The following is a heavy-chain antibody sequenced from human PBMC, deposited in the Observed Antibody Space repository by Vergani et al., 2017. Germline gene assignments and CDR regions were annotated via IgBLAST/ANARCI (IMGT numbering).Heavy chain of an antibody. V-gene: IGHV3-7*01. CDR3: ASEGRDGYNYPSLSYYFDY. CDR2: IKQDGSEK. D-gene: IGHD5-24*01. Sequence: EVQLVESGGGLVQPGGSLRLSCAASGFTFSSSWMSWVRQAPGQGLEGVANIKQDGSEKYYVDSVKGLYTISRDNAKNSLYLRMNSLRAEDTAVYYCASEGRDGYNYPSLSYYFDYWGQGTLVTVSS. J-gene: IGHJ4*02. CDR1: GFTFSSSW.